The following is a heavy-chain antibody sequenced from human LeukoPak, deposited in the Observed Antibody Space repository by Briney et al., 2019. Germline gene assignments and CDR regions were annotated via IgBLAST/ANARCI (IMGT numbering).Heavy chain of an antibody. CDR2: ISWNSGSI. CDR3: AKGYSSGWYVGSDFDY. CDR1: GFTFDDYA. J-gene: IGHJ4*02. D-gene: IGHD6-19*01. Sequence: GRSLRLSCAASGFTFDDYAMHWVRQAPGKGLEWVSGISWNSGSIGYADSVKGRFTISRDNAKNSLYLQMNSLRAEDTALYYCAKGYSSGWYVGSDFDYWGQGTLVTVSS. V-gene: IGHV3-9*01.